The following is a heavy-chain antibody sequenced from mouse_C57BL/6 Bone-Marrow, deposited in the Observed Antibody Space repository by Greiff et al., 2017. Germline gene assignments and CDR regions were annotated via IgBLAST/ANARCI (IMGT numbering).Heavy chain of an antibody. D-gene: IGHD1-1*01. Sequence: QVHVKQPGAELVKPGASVKLSCKASGYTFTSYWMQWVKQRPGQGLEWIGEIDPSDSYPNYNQKFKGKATLTVDTSSSTAYMQLSSLTSEDSAVYYCAREGVYYYGSSYKNFDYWGQGTTLTVSS. CDR3: AREGVYYYGSSYKNFDY. J-gene: IGHJ2*01. CDR1: GYTFTSYW. V-gene: IGHV1-50*01. CDR2: IDPSDSYP.